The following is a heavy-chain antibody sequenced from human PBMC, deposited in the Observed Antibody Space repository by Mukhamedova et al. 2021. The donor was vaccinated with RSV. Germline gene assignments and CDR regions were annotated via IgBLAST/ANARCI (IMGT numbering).Heavy chain of an antibody. D-gene: IGHD1-7*01. J-gene: IGHJ5*02. CDR2: IYKSGSA. Sequence: EWIGTIYKSGSAYYNPSLKSRVTISVDMSKNQISLNLNYVTATDTAVYYCARKEAGTMLESWGQGTLVTVSS. CDR3: ARKEAGTMLES. V-gene: IGHV4-38-2*01.